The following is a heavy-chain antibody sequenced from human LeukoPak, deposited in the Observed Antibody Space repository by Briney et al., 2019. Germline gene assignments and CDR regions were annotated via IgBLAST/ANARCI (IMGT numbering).Heavy chain of an antibody. CDR2: IIPIFGTA. CDR1: VGTFTCYA. V-gene: IGHV1-69*01. Sequence: GASVKVSCKASVGTFTCYAISWVRQAPGQGLEWRGGIIPIFGTANYAKKFQGRVTITAEDSTSTAYMELSSLRSEDTAVYYCAREKSLGDFWSGYSEYWGQGTLVTVSS. D-gene: IGHD3-3*01. CDR3: AREKSLGDFWSGYSEY. J-gene: IGHJ4*02.